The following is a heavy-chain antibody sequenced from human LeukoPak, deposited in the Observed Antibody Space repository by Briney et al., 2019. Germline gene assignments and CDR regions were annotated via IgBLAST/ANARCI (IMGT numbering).Heavy chain of an antibody. Sequence: GRSLRLSCAASGFTFSSYAMHWVRQAPGKGLEWVAVISYDGSNKYYADSVKGRFTISRDNSKNTLYLQMNSLRAEDTAVYYRAREGGWLPQLNYYFDYWGQGTLVTVSS. J-gene: IGHJ4*02. CDR1: GFTFSSYA. V-gene: IGHV3-30*04. CDR2: ISYDGSNK. D-gene: IGHD5-12*01. CDR3: AREGGWLPQLNYYFDY.